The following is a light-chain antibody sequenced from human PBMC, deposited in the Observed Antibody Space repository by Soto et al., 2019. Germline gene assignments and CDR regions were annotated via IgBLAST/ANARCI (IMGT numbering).Light chain of an antibody. CDR3: QQYDNLPPTWT. V-gene: IGKV1-33*01. CDR2: DAS. J-gene: IGKJ1*01. CDR1: QDIATY. Sequence: DIQMTQSPSSLSASVGNRVTITCQASQDIATYLNWYQQKPGKAPNLLIYDASSLETGVPSRFSGGGSGTHFTFTISNLQPEDIATYYCQQYDNLPPTWTFGQGTKVEIE.